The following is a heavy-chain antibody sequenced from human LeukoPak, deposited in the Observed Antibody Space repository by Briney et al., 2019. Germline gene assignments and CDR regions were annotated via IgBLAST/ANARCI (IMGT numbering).Heavy chain of an antibody. J-gene: IGHJ5*02. CDR3: ARDNYDNTAIGDWFDP. CDR2: IYTSGST. CDR1: GGSISSYY. V-gene: IGHV4-4*07. D-gene: IGHD3-22*01. Sequence: PSETLSLTCTVSGGSISSYYWSWIRQPAGKGLEWIGRIYTSGSTNYNPSLKSRVTMSIDTSKNQFSLKLSSVTAADTAVYYCARDNYDNTAIGDWFDPWGQGTLVTVSS.